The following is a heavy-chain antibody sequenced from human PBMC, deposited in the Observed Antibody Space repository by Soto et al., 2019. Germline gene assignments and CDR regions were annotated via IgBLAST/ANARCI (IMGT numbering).Heavy chain of an antibody. CDR1: GFTFSSYA. Sequence: GGSLRLSCAASGFTFSSYAMSWVRQAPGKGLEWVSAISGSGGSTYYADSVKGRFTISRDNSKNTLYLQMNSLRAEDTAVYYCAKDRWFGELPPHPFDYWGQGTLVTVSS. J-gene: IGHJ4*02. V-gene: IGHV3-23*01. CDR2: ISGSGGST. CDR3: AKDRWFGELPPHPFDY. D-gene: IGHD3-10*01.